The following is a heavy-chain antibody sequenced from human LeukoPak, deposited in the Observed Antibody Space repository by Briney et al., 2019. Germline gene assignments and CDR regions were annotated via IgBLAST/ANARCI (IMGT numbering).Heavy chain of an antibody. CDR1: GYTFTSFS. J-gene: IGHJ4*02. CDR2: INSNTGHT. D-gene: IGHD6-13*01. Sequence: ASVNLSCTASGYTFTSFSMNWVRQPRAQGRVERDCINSNTGHTTYTQGFTGRFVFSLDTSVNTLYLQMSTLKAEDTAVYYCAREYSSSGYGEYYFDYWGQGTLVTVSS. CDR3: AREYSSSGYGEYYFDY. V-gene: IGHV7-4-1*02.